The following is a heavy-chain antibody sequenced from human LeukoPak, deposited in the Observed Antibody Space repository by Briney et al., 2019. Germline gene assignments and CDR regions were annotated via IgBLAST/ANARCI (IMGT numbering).Heavy chain of an antibody. CDR3: ARDPVEWELLLDY. CDR2: MNIDGSEK. Sequence: PGGSLRLSCAASGFTFNYAWMSWVRQVPGKRLEWVANMNIDGSEKYYADSVKGRFTISRDNARNSVYLHMNSLRVEDTAVYYCARDPVEWELLLDYWGQGPLVTVSS. J-gene: IGHJ4*02. V-gene: IGHV3-7*01. CDR1: GFTFNYAW. D-gene: IGHD1-26*01.